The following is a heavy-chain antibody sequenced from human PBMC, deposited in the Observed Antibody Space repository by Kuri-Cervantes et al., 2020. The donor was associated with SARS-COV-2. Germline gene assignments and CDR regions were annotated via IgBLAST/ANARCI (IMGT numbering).Heavy chain of an antibody. D-gene: IGHD6-13*01. CDR2: ISSSSSYI. V-gene: IGHV3-21*01. Sequence: GGSLRLSCAASGISFSYYWMTWVRQTPGKGLEWVSSISSSSSYIYYADSVKGRFTISRDNAKNSLYLQMNSLRAEDTAVYYCARVLPEPAAAFDYWGQGTLVTVSS. CDR1: GISFSYYW. J-gene: IGHJ4*02. CDR3: ARVLPEPAAAFDY.